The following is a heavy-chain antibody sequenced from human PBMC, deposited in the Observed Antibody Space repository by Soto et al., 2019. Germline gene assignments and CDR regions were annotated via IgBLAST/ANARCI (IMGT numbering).Heavy chain of an antibody. Sequence: RSGGSLRLSCAASGFTFSNSWMSWVRQAPGKGLEWVANIKEDGSEKDYVDPVKGRFTITRDNAKNSLYLQMNNLRAEDTAVYFCTRKRFGMDVWGQGTTVTVSS. CDR3: TRKRFGMDV. J-gene: IGHJ6*02. V-gene: IGHV3-7*03. CDR2: IKEDGSEK. CDR1: GFTFSNSW.